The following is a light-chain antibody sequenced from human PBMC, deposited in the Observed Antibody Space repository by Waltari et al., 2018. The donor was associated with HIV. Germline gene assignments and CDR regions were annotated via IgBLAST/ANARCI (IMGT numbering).Light chain of an antibody. CDR2: STN. CDR3: AAWGDNLSGPVL. V-gene: IGLV1-47*01. J-gene: IGLJ2*01. CDR1: SSN. Sequence: QSVLTPPPSASGTPGQSVTMSCSGSSSNVHWYQQIPGTPPKLLLSSTNQRPSGVPDRFSGSKSGTSASLAISVLRSEDEADYYCAAWGDNLSGPVLFGGGTKLTVL.